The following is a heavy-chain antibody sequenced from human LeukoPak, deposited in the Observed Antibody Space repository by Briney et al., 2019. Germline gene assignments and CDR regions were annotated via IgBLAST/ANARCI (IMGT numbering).Heavy chain of an antibody. V-gene: IGHV6-1*01. CDR2: TYYGYKWYN. CDR1: GDSVSSNSAA. D-gene: IGHD3-22*01. Sequence: SQTLSLTCAISGDSVSSNSAAWNWIRQSPSRGLEWQGRTYYGYKWYNDYAVSVKSRITINPDTSKNQFSLQLNSVTPEDTAVYYCAREPRLYYYDSSGYYFNWFDPWGQGTLVTVSS. J-gene: IGHJ5*02. CDR3: AREPRLYYYDSSGYYFNWFDP.